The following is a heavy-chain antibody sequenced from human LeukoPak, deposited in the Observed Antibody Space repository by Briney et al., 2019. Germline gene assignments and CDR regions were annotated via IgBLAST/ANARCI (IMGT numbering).Heavy chain of an antibody. J-gene: IGHJ4*02. CDR1: GGTFSSYA. Sequence: SVTVSCKASGGTFSSYAISWVRQAPGQGLEWMGRIIPILGIANYAQKFQGRVTITADKSTSTAYMELSSLRSEDTAVYYCARRYCSGGSCYEDYWGQGTLVTVSS. V-gene: IGHV1-69*04. CDR2: IIPILGIA. CDR3: ARRYCSGGSCYEDY. D-gene: IGHD2-15*01.